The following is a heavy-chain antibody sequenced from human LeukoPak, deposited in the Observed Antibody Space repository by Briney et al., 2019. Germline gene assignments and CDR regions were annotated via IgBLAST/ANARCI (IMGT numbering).Heavy chain of an antibody. D-gene: IGHD3-3*02. Sequence: ASVKVSCKASGYTFTDYGVTWVRQPPGQGLEWMGWITGYNDNTNYAQNLQGRLTMTADTSTTTSYMELRSLTSDDTAVYYCARGGVISLFMAGWGKGTTVTVSP. V-gene: IGHV1-18*01. J-gene: IGHJ6*04. CDR3: ARGGVISLFMAG. CDR1: GYTFTDYG. CDR2: ITGYNDNT.